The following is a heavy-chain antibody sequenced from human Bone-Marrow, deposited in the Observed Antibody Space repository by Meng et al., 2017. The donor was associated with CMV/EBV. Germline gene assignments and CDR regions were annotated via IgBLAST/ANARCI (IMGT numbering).Heavy chain of an antibody. CDR2: IIPILGIA. Sequence: SVKVSCKASGGTFSSYTISWVRQAPGQGLEWMGRIIPILGIANYAQKFQGRVTITADKSTSTAYMELSSLRSEDTAVYYCAREVPRYQLLYLNSYFYYWGQGTLVTVSS. CDR3: AREVPRYQLLYLNSYFYY. V-gene: IGHV1-69*04. J-gene: IGHJ4*02. CDR1: GGTFSSYT. D-gene: IGHD2-2*02.